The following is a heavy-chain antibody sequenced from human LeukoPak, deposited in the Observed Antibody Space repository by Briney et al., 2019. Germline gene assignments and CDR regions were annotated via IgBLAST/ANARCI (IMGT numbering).Heavy chain of an antibody. J-gene: IGHJ4*02. V-gene: IGHV4-59*01. CDR2: IYYSGST. CDR1: GDSISSYY. D-gene: IGHD5-12*01. CDR3: ARVGSRGYGGYPFDY. Sequence: SETLSLTCTVSGDSISSYYWSWIRQPPMKGLEWIGYIYYSGSTNYNPSLKSRVTISVDTSKSQFSLKLSSVTAADTAVYYCARVGSRGYGGYPFDYWGQGTLVTVSS.